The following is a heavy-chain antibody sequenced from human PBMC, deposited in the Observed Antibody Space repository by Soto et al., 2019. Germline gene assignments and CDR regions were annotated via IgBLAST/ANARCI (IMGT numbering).Heavy chain of an antibody. V-gene: IGHV5-10-1*03. CDR3: AIDRAGRGYFDY. D-gene: IGHD6-19*01. CDR2: IDPSDSMT. Sequence: EVQLVQSGAEVKRPGESLKISCKGSGYSFGVYWINWVRQMPGKGLEWMGRIDPSDSMTTYSPSFQGHVTLSVDRSITTAFLQWSSLKATDTAIYYCAIDRAGRGYFDYWGQGLLVTVSS. J-gene: IGHJ4*02. CDR1: GYSFGVYW.